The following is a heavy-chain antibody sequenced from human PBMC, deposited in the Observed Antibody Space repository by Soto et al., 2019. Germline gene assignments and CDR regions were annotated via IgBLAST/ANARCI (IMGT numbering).Heavy chain of an antibody. CDR3: ASDIVVVVAATPDYYYGMDV. CDR2: IIPIFGTA. CDR1: GGTFSSYA. Sequence: QVQLVQSGAGVKKPGSSVKVSCKASGGTFSSYAISWVRQAPGQGLEWMGGIIPIFGTANYAQKFQGRVTITADESTSTAYMELSSLRSEDTAVYYCASDIVVVVAATPDYYYGMDVWGQGTTVTVSS. D-gene: IGHD2-15*01. J-gene: IGHJ6*02. V-gene: IGHV1-69*12.